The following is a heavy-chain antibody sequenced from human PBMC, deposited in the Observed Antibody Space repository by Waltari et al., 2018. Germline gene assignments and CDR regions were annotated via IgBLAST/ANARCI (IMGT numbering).Heavy chain of an antibody. CDR2: IIPILGTA. CDR1: GGTFSSYA. Sequence: QVQLVQSGAEVKKPGSSVKVSCKASGGTFSSYAISWVRQAPGQGLEWMGRIIPILGTANYAQKFQGRVTITADKSTSTAYMELSSLRSEDTAVYYCARPRPIYCSGGSCDGKDAFDIWGQGTMVTVSS. J-gene: IGHJ3*02. V-gene: IGHV1-69*08. D-gene: IGHD2-15*01. CDR3: ARPRPIYCSGGSCDGKDAFDI.